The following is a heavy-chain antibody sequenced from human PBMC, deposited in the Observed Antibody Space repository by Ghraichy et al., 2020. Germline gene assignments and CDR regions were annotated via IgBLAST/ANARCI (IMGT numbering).Heavy chain of an antibody. CDR3: ARGGDQMTFFAFDI. V-gene: IGHV1-8*01. Sequence: ASVKVSCKASGYTFTSYDINWVRQATGQGLEWMGWMNPNSGNTGYAQKFQGRVTMTRNTSISTAYMELSSLRSEDTAVYYCARGGDQMTFFAFDIWGQGTMVTVSS. CDR2: MNPNSGNT. J-gene: IGHJ3*02. D-gene: IGHD3-16*01. CDR1: GYTFTSYD.